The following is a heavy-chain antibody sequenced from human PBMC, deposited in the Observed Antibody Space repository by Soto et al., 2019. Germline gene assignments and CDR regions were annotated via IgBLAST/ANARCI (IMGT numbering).Heavy chain of an antibody. Sequence: GALRLSCAASGFYLSTYDMSWVRQAPGKGPEWISHITSGGNVIWYAASVRGRFSISRDNAQNSLFLQMNSLRAEDTALYYCAGEARMVYAEYDAFDIWGRGTMVTVSS. D-gene: IGHD2-8*01. J-gene: IGHJ3*02. CDR1: GFYLSTYD. V-gene: IGHV3-48*03. CDR3: AGEARMVYAEYDAFDI. CDR2: ITSGGNVI.